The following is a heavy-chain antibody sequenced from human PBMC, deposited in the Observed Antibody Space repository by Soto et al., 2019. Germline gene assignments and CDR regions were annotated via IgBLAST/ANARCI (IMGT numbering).Heavy chain of an antibody. D-gene: IGHD2-15*01. CDR3: ARGGVVVAATAYYYGMDV. V-gene: IGHV1-2*04. J-gene: IGHJ6*02. CDR2: INPNSGGT. CDR1: GYTFTGYY. Sequence: ASVKVSCKASGYTFTGYYMHWVRQAPGQGPEWMGWINPNSGGTNYAQKFQGWVTMTRDTSISTAYMELSRLRSDDTAVYYCARGGVVVAATAYYYGMDVWGQGTTVTVSS.